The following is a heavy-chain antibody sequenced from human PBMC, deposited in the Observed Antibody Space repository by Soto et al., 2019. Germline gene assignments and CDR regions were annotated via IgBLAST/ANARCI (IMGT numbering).Heavy chain of an antibody. D-gene: IGHD1-1*01. V-gene: IGHV4-39*01. CDR3: AVGLERPPGYYVMDV. CDR2: IYSSCSP. Sequence: GKALAWLWRIYSSCSPYYTPSLKSPVTISVDTSNTQFSLKLSSVTAADPAVYYCAVGLERPPGYYVMDVWGQGTTVPVSS. J-gene: IGHJ6*02.